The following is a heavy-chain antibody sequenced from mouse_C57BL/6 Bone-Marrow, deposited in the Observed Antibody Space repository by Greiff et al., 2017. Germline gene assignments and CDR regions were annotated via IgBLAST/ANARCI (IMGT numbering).Heavy chain of an antibody. J-gene: IGHJ3*01. CDR2: ISSGGSYT. D-gene: IGHD1-1*01. CDR3: ASQYYGSGTWFAY. Sequence: EVHLVESGGELVKPGGSLKLSCAASGFTFSSYGMSWVRQTPDKRLEWVATISSGGSYTYYPDSVKGRFTISRDNAKNTLYLQMSSLKSEDTAMYYCASQYYGSGTWFAYWGQGTLVTVSA. V-gene: IGHV5-6*01. CDR1: GFTFSSYG.